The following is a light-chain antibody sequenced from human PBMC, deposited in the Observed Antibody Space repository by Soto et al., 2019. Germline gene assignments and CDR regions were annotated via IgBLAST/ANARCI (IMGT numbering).Light chain of an antibody. V-gene: IGKV1-27*01. CDR3: QKYSSVPV. J-gene: IGKJ3*01. CDR1: QGIRNY. Sequence: DIQMTQSPTSLSASVGDRVTITCRAGQGIRNYVAWYQQIPGKAPKLLIYAASTLQSGVPSRFSGSGSGTHFTLTINGLQPEDVATYSCQKYSSVPVFGPGTKVEIK. CDR2: AAS.